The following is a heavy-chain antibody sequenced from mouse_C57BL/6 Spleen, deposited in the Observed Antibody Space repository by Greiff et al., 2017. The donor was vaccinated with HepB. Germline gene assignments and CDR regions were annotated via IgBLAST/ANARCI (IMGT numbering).Heavy chain of an antibody. CDR2: INPNNGGT. CDR1: GYTFTDYY. V-gene: IGHV1-26*01. Sequence: VQLQQSGPELVKPGASVKISCKASGYTFTDYYMNWVKQSHGKSLEWIGDINPNNGGTSYNQKFKGKATLTVDKSSSTAYMELRSLTSEDSAVYYCARFYAGYPWGQGTLVTVSA. CDR3: ARFYAGYP. J-gene: IGHJ3*01. D-gene: IGHD2-3*01.